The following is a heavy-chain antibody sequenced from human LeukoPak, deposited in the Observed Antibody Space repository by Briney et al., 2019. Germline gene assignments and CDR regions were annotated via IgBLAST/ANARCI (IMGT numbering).Heavy chain of an antibody. V-gene: IGHV3-33*01. CDR1: GFTFSSYG. D-gene: IGHD3-10*01. Sequence: GGSLRLSCAASGFTFSSYGMHWVRQAPGKGLEWVAVIWYDGSNKYYADSVKGRFTISRDNSKNTLYLQMNSLRAEDTAVYYCASFGELGRSYWYFDLWGRGTLVTVSS. CDR2: IWYDGSNK. J-gene: IGHJ2*01. CDR3: ASFGELGRSYWYFDL.